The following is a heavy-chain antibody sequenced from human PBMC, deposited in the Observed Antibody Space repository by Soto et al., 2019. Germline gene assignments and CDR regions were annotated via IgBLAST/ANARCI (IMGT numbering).Heavy chain of an antibody. CDR3: ATRLAPGDYVVFDI. J-gene: IGHJ3*02. D-gene: IGHD4-17*01. V-gene: IGHV4-39*01. CDR1: VGSISSSSYY. Sequence: SETLSLTCTVSVGSISSSSYYWGWIRQPPGKGLEWIGSIYYSGSTYYNPSLKSRVTISVDTSKNQFSLKLSSVTAADTAVYYCATRLAPGDYVVFDIWGKGTMVTVSS. CDR2: IYYSGST.